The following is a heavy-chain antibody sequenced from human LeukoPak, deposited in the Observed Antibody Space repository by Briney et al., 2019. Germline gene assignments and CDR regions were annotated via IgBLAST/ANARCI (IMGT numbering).Heavy chain of an antibody. CDR2: INHNGNVN. Sequence: GGSLRLSCAASEFAFSSYSMNWVRQAPGKGLEWVASINHNGNVNYYVDSVKGRFTISRDNAKNSLYLQMSNLRAEDTAVYFCARGGGLDVWGQGATVTVSS. D-gene: IGHD3-16*01. J-gene: IGHJ6*02. CDR1: EFAFSSYS. CDR3: ARGGGLDV. V-gene: IGHV3-7*03.